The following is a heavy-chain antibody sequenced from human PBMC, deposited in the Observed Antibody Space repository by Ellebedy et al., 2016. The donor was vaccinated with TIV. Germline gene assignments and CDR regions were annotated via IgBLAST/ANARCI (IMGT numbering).Heavy chain of an antibody. CDR2: IYSSGSS. CDR3: ASQTYHYGSSGYYAFNP. V-gene: IGHV4-4*07. Sequence: GSLRLSXTVSGGSITTYYGSWIRQPAGKGLEWIGRIYSSGSSNYNPSLKSRLTMSVDTSKNQFSLELSSVTAADTAVYYCASQTYHYGSSGYYAFNPWGQGTLVTVSS. J-gene: IGHJ5*02. CDR1: GGSITTYY. D-gene: IGHD3-22*01.